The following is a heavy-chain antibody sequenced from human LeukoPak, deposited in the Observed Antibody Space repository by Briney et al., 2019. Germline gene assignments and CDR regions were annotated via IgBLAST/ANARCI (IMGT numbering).Heavy chain of an antibody. D-gene: IGHD3-10*01. J-gene: IGHJ3*02. V-gene: IGHV4-34*01. CDR3: AGNLWFGGAFDI. Sequence: SKTLSLTCAVYGGSFSGYYWSWIRQPPGKGLEWIGEINHSGSTNYNPSLKSRVTISVDTSKNQFSLKLSSVTAADTAVYYCAGNLWFGGAFDIWGQGTMVTVSS. CDR1: GGSFSGYY. CDR2: INHSGST.